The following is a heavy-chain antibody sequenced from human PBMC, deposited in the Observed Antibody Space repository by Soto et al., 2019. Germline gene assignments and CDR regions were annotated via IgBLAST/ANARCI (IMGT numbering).Heavy chain of an antibody. D-gene: IGHD3-9*01. CDR1: EHTSTIYY. V-gene: IGHV1-2*02. J-gene: IGHJ1*01. CDR3: ATRDYDILTGYLHI. Sequence: QAHLVQSGAEVRKPGASVKVSCQALEHTSTIYYIHWVRQARGQRLEWMGWVNADSGETTYAEDLRGRVTFTRDTSTSTFHMELSRLRLDDTAMYVCATRDYDILTGYLHIWGQGTLITVSS. CDR2: VNADSGET.